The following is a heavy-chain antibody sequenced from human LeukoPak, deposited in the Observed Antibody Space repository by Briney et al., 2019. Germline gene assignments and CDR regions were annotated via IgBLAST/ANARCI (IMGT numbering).Heavy chain of an antibody. CDR3: ARPPSGDFYASGPFDL. CDR2: IYPGDSDI. V-gene: IGHV5-51*01. J-gene: IGHJ5*02. Sequence: RGESLKISCKGSGYTFTTHWIGWVRQMPGKGLEWMAIIYPGDSDIRYSPSFQGQVSISVDRSINTAYLQWSSLEASDTAMYYCARPPSGDFYASGPFDLWGQGTLVSVSS. D-gene: IGHD3-10*01. CDR1: GYTFTTHW.